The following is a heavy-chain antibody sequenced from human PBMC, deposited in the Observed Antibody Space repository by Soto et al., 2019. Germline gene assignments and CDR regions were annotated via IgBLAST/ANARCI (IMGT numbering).Heavy chain of an antibody. D-gene: IGHD1-26*01. V-gene: IGHV4-31*01. CDR2: IHYSGNT. CDR1: GGSIRSGGYY. CDR3: ARQTRHTVNYYAGFEY. J-gene: IGHJ4*02. Sequence: QVQLQESGPGLVKPSQTLSLTCTVSGGSIRSGGYYWSWIRQHPGKGLEWIGYIHYSGNTYCNPSLKSLVTISVDTSKNDFSLQLSSVTAADTAVYYCARQTRHTVNYYAGFEYWGQGTLVTVSS.